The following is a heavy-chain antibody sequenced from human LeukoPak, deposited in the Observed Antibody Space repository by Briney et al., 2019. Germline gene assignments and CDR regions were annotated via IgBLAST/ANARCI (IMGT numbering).Heavy chain of an antibody. D-gene: IGHD2-8*01. CDR3: ARDGPNVSGCDY. Sequence: PWASVKVSCKASGYTFTGYYMHWVRQAPGQGLEWMGRINPNSGGTNYAQKFQGRVTMTRDTSISTAYMELSRLRSDDTAVYYCARDGPNVSGCDYWGQGTLVTVSS. CDR1: GYTFTGYY. J-gene: IGHJ4*02. V-gene: IGHV1-2*06. CDR2: INPNSGGT.